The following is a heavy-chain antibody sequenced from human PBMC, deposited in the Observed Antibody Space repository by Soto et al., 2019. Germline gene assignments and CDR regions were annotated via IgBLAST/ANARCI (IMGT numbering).Heavy chain of an antibody. V-gene: IGHV1-46*01. CDR3: ARAAYDTSGYHESPFDY. CDR2: INPSGGST. Sequence: ASVKVSCKASGYTFTSYYMQWVRQAPGQGLEWMGIINPSGGSTTYAQKFQGRVTMTRDTSTGTVYMELSSLRSEDTAVYYCARAAYDTSGYHESPFDYWGQGTLVTVSS. J-gene: IGHJ4*02. CDR1: GYTFTSYY. D-gene: IGHD3-22*01.